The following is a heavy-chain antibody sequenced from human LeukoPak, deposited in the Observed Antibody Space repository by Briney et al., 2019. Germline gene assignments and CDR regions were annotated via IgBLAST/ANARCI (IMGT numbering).Heavy chain of an antibody. CDR1: GFTFSSYG. Sequence: PGGSLRLSCAASGFTFSSYGMHWVRQAPGKGLVWVAVIWYDGSNKYYADSVKGRFTISRDNSKNTLYLQMNSLRAEDTAVYYCARLAKLRIAAAALGYWGQGTLVTVSS. CDR3: ARLAKLRIAAAALGY. V-gene: IGHV3-33*01. J-gene: IGHJ4*02. CDR2: IWYDGSNK. D-gene: IGHD6-13*01.